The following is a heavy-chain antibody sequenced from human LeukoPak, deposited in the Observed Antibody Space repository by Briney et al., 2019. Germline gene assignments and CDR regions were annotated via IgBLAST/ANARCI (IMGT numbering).Heavy chain of an antibody. CDR3: AGDREYSSSSDRYYFDY. V-gene: IGHV1-69*13. J-gene: IGHJ4*02. D-gene: IGHD6-6*01. Sequence: ASVKVSCKASGGTFSSYAISWVRQAPGQGLEWMGGIIPIFGTANYAQKFQGRVTITADESTSTAYMELSSLRSEDTAVYYCAGDREYSSSSDRYYFDYWGQGTLVTVSS. CDR2: IIPIFGTA. CDR1: GGTFSSYA.